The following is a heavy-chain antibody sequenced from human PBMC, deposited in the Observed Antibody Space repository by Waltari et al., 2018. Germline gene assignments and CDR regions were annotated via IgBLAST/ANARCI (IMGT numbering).Heavy chain of an antibody. CDR3: ALNTVTVPFPY. CDR1: GFLVSEND. CDR2: VYAPGDA. J-gene: IGHJ4*02. Sequence: EVEVVESGGGFIQPGGSLRLDCAVSGFLVSENDVIWVRQAPGKGVEWGSIVYAPGDAHYANDVKGRFTSSRDISTNTVFLHMSGLRDEDTAVYYCALNTVTVPFPYWGRGTLVTVSS. D-gene: IGHD4-17*01. V-gene: IGHV3-53*01.